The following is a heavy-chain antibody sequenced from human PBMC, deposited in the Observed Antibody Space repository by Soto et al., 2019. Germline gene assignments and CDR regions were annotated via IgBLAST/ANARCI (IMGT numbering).Heavy chain of an antibody. CDR2: INPSGGNT. D-gene: IGHD5-12*01. J-gene: IGHJ4*02. Sequence: QVQLVQSGAEVKKPGASVKLSCKASGYTFTTYYMHWVRQAPGQGLEWMGIINPSGGNTGYAQKFQGRVTMTSYTSTRTVYMELSSLRSEDTAVYYCAISPGYRPPFDYWGQGTLVTVSS. CDR1: GYTFTTYY. CDR3: AISPGYRPPFDY. V-gene: IGHV1-46*03.